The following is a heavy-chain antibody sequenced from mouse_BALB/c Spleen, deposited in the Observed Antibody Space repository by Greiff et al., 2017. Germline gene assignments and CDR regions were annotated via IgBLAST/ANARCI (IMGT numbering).Heavy chain of an antibody. CDR1: GFNIKDTY. CDR3: ARSHYRYEGY. J-gene: IGHJ2*01. CDR2: IDPANGNT. Sequence: EVHLVESGAELVKPGASVKLSCTASGFNIKDTYMHWVKQRPEQGLEWIGRIDPANGNTKYDPKFQGKATITADTSSNTAYLQLSSLTSEDTAVYYCARSHYRYEGYWGQGTTLTVSS. V-gene: IGHV14-3*02. D-gene: IGHD2-14*01.